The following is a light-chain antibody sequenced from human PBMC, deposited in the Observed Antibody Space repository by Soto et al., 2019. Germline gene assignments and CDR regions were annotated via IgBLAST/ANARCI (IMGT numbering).Light chain of an antibody. CDR1: QSVSSY. J-gene: IGKJ3*01. V-gene: IGKV3-11*01. CDR2: DAS. CDR3: QQRSNWLVT. Sequence: EIVLTQSPATLSLSPGERATLSCRASQSVSSYLALYQQKPGQAPRRLIYDASNRATGIPARFSGSGSGTDFTLTISSLEPEDFAVYYCQQRSNWLVTFGPGTKVDIK.